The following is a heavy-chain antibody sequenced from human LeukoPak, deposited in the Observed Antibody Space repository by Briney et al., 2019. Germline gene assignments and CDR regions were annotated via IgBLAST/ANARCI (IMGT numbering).Heavy chain of an antibody. CDR3: AKLKAYDGFDI. CDR1: GFALSDYG. CDR2: MSYDGSNT. J-gene: IGHJ3*02. V-gene: IGHV3-33*06. Sequence: PGRSLRLSCAASGFALSDYGMHWVRLPPGKGLEWVALMSYDGSNTYYADSVKGRFTISRDNSKNTLYLQINSLRAEDTAVYYCAKLKAYDGFDIWGQGTMVTVSS.